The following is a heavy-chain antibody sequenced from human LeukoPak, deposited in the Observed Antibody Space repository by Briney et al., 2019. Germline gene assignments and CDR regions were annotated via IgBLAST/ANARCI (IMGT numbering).Heavy chain of an antibody. CDR3: VAERSCSVRTCDGLGLWYFDL. J-gene: IGHJ2*01. CDR1: GFTFEDYA. CDR2: ISGPATNR. D-gene: IGHD2-15*01. Sequence: PGGSLRLSCAASGFTFEDYAMHWVRQAPGKGLEWVSLISGPATNRHYADSVKGRFTISRDNSRNSLYLQMNSLRTEDTALYYCVAERSCSVRTCDGLGLWYFDLWGRGTLVTVSS. V-gene: IGHV3-43*02.